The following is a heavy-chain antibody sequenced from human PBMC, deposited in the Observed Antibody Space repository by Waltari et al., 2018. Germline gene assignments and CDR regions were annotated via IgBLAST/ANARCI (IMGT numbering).Heavy chain of an antibody. D-gene: IGHD4-17*01. CDR3: ASILGTTVFTPRPFDY. J-gene: IGHJ4*02. CDR2: FVPEDDEI. Sequence: QVQLVQSGAEVKKPGASVKVSCKVSGYTLSELSMHWVRLAPGKGLEWMGGFVPEDDEINYAQKFQGRVTMTEDPSPDTAYMELSSLRSEDTAVYYCASILGTTVFTPRPFDYWGQGTLVTVSS. CDR1: GYTLSELS. V-gene: IGHV1-24*01.